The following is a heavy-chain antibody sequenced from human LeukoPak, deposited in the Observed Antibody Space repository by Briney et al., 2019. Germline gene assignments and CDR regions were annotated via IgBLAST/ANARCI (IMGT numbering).Heavy chain of an antibody. Sequence: GGSLRLSCAASGFTFSSYGMHWVRQAPGKGLEWVAAIWYDGSNKYYADSVKGRFTTSRDNSKSTLYLQMNSLRAEDTAAYYCAGGLDTATLDYWGQGTLVTVS. V-gene: IGHV3-33*01. CDR1: GFTFSSYG. CDR2: IWYDGSNK. D-gene: IGHD5-18*01. J-gene: IGHJ4*02. CDR3: AGGLDTATLDY.